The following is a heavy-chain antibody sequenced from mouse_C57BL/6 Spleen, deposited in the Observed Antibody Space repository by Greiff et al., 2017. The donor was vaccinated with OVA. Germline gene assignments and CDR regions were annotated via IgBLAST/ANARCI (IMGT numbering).Heavy chain of an antibody. J-gene: IGHJ1*03. V-gene: IGHV1-55*01. CDR1: GYTFTSYW. D-gene: IGHD1-1*01. Sequence: QVQLQQPGAELVKPGASVKMSCKASGYTFTSYWITWVKQRPGQGLEWIGDIYPGSGSTNYNEKFKSKATLTVDTSSSTAYMQLSSLASEDSAVYYCVTTVGWYFDVWGTGTTVTVSS. CDR2: IYPGSGST. CDR3: VTTVGWYFDV.